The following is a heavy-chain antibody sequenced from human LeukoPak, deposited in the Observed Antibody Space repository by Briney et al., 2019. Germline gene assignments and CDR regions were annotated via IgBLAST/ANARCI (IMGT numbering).Heavy chain of an antibody. CDR3: ARGTNTGRNYYYYYYMDV. Sequence: SGGSLRLSCAASGFTFSSYSMNWVRQAPGKGPEWVANIKQDGSEKYYVDSVKGRFTISRDNAKNSLYLQMNSLRAEDTAVYYCARGTNTGRNYYYYYYMDVWGKGTTVTVSS. CDR1: GFTFSSYS. CDR2: IKQDGSEK. D-gene: IGHD1-14*01. V-gene: IGHV3-7*01. J-gene: IGHJ6*03.